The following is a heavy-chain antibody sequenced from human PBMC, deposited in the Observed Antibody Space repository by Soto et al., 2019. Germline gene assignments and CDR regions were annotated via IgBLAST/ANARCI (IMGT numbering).Heavy chain of an antibody. D-gene: IGHD1-1*01. V-gene: IGHV3-23*01. Sequence: EVQLLESGGGLVPPGGSLRLSCAASGFTFSSYAMSWVRQAPGKGLEGLAGITFRGDNTYYADSVKGRFTLSRDNSRNRLDLQMNSLKVDDTALYYGAKLGTIGVFDNWGQGTLLTVSS. CDR3: AKLGTIGVFDN. CDR1: GFTFSSYA. J-gene: IGHJ4*02. CDR2: ITFRGDNT.